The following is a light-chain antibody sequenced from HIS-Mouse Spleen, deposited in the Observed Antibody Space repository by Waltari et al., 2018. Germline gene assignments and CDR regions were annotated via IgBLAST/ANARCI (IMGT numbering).Light chain of an antibody. Sequence: SYVLTQPPSVSVAPGQTARITCGGNNIGSKSVHWYQQKPGQAPVLVVYDDSDRPSGSPERFFCSNYGNTATLTISRVEAGDEAVYYCQVWDSSSDRVFGTGTKVTVL. J-gene: IGLJ1*01. CDR1: NIGSKS. V-gene: IGLV3-21*02. CDR3: QVWDSSSDRV. CDR2: DDS.